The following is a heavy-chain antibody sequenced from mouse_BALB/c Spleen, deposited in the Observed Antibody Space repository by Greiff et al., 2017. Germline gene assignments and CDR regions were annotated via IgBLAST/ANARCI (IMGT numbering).Heavy chain of an antibody. CDR1: GFTFSSYA. CDR2: ISSGGSYT. Sequence: EVMLVESGGGLVKPGGSLKLSCAASGFTFSSYAMSWVRQSPEKRLEWVAEISSGGSYTYYPDTVTGRFTISRDNAKNTLYLEMSSLRSEDTAMYYCAREGYGSRFDYWGQGTTLTVSS. CDR3: AREGYGSRFDY. V-gene: IGHV5-9-4*01. J-gene: IGHJ2*01. D-gene: IGHD1-1*01.